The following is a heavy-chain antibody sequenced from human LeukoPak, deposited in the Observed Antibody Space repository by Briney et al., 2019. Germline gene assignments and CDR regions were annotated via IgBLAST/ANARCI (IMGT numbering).Heavy chain of an antibody. CDR3: ATSYGGIHAEYFQH. D-gene: IGHD4-23*01. CDR2: MNPNSGNT. J-gene: IGHJ1*01. Sequence: GASVKVSCKASGYTFTSYDINWVRQATGQGLEWMGWMNPNSGNTGYAQKFQGRVTMTRNTSISTAYMELSSLRSEDTAVYYCATSYGGIHAEYFQHWGQGTLVTVSP. V-gene: IGHV1-8*01. CDR1: GYTFTSYD.